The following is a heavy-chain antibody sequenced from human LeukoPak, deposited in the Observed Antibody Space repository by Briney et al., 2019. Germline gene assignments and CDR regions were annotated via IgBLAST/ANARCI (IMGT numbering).Heavy chain of an antibody. V-gene: IGHV3-30*04. CDR2: MSYDGSNK. D-gene: IGHD7-27*01. J-gene: IGHJ4*02. CDR1: GFTFSSYA. Sequence: GGTLRLSCAASGFTFSSYAMHWVRQAPGKGLEWVAVMSYDGSNKYYADSVKGRFTISRDNSKNTLYLQMNSLRAEDTAVYYCASGGWGRFDYWGQGTLVTVSS. CDR3: ASGGWGRFDY.